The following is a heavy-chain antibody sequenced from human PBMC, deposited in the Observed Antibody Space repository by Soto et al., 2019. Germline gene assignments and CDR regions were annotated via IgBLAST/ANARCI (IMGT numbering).Heavy chain of an antibody. CDR3: AHSLYDYVRGTNWFAP. CDR1: GFSLSTSGVG. CDR2: IYWDDDK. J-gene: IGHJ5*02. D-gene: IGHD3-16*01. Sequence: QITLKESGPTLVKPTQTLTLTCTFSGFSLSTSGVGVGWIRQPPGKALEWLALIYWDDDKRYSPSLKSRLTITKDTSKNQVVLTMTNMDPVDTATYYCAHSLYDYVRGTNWFAPWGQGTLVTVSS. V-gene: IGHV2-5*02.